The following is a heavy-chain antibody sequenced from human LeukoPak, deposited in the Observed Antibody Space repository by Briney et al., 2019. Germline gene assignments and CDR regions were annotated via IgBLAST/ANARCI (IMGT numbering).Heavy chain of an antibody. J-gene: IGHJ3*02. CDR1: GFTFSSYW. V-gene: IGHV3-7*01. CDR2: IKQDGSEK. Sequence: GGSLRLSCAASGFTFSSYWMSWVRQAPGKGLEWVANIKQDGSEKYYVDSVKGRFTISRDNAKNSLYLRMNSLRAEDTAVYYCARDAGYDFWSGYYANDAFDIWGQGTMVTVSS. CDR3: ARDAGYDFWSGYYANDAFDI. D-gene: IGHD3-3*01.